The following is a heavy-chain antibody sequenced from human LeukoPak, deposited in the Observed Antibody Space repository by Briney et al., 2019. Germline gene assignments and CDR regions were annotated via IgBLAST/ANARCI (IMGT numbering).Heavy chain of an antibody. CDR1: GYTLTELS. Sequence: ASVKVSCKVSGYTLTELSMHWVRQAPGKGLEWMGGFDPEDGETIYAQKFQGRVTITRDTSASTAYMELSSLRSEDTAVYYCARDGVVVAALYGMDVWGQGTTVTVSS. D-gene: IGHD2-15*01. J-gene: IGHJ6*02. CDR3: ARDGVVVAALYGMDV. V-gene: IGHV1-24*01. CDR2: FDPEDGET.